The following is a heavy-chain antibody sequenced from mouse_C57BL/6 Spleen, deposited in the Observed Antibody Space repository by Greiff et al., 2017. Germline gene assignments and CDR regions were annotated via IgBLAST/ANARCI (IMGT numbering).Heavy chain of an antibody. J-gene: IGHJ4*01. V-gene: IGHV1-50*01. D-gene: IGHD2-3*01. Sequence: VQLQQPGAELVKPGASVKLSCKASGYTFNSYWMQWVKQRPGQGLEWIGEIDPSDSYAKYNQQFKGKATLTVDTSSSTANMQLSILTSEDSAVYYCARKDGFYAMDDGGQGTSGTVSA. CDR3: ARKDGFYAMDD. CDR2: IDPSDSYA. CDR1: GYTFNSYW.